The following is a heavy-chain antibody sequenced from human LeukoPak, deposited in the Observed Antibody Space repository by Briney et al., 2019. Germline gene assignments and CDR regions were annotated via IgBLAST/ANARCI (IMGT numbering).Heavy chain of an antibody. CDR3: ARDEPTVTTGPPVGS. J-gene: IGHJ4*02. Sequence: GGSLRLSCAASGFTVSSNYMSWVRQAPGKGLEWVSVIYSGGRTYYADSVKGRFTISRDNSKNTLYLQMNSLRAEDTAIYYCARDEPTVTTGPPVGSWGQGNLVTVSS. D-gene: IGHD4-17*01. V-gene: IGHV3-66*01. CDR2: IYSGGRT. CDR1: GFTVSSNY.